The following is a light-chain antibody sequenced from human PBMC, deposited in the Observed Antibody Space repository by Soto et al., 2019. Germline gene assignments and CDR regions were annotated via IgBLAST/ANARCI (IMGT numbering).Light chain of an antibody. V-gene: IGLV2-14*01. Sequence: QSALTQPASVSGSPGQSITISCTGTSSDVGGYNYVSWYQQHPGKAPKLMIYEVSNRPSGVSNRFSASKSGNTASLTISGLQAEDEADYYCCSYAGGSTVVFGGGTKLTVL. CDR2: EVS. CDR3: CSYAGGSTVV. J-gene: IGLJ3*02. CDR1: SSDVGGYNY.